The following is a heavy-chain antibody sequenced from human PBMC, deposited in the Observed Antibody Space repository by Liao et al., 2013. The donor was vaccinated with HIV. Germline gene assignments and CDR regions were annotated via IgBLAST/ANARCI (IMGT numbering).Heavy chain of an antibody. V-gene: IGHV4-30-4*08. J-gene: IGHJ4*02. D-gene: IGHD1-20*01. Sequence: QVQLQESGPGLVKPSETLSLTCTVSGGSISSGDYYWSWIRQPPGKGLEWIGYIYYSGSTYYNPSLKSRVTISIDTSKNQVSLKLSSVTAADTAVYYCARDSLTGEYYFDYWGQGTLVTVSS. CDR2: IYYSGST. CDR1: GGSISSGDYY. CDR3: ARDSLTGEYYFDY.